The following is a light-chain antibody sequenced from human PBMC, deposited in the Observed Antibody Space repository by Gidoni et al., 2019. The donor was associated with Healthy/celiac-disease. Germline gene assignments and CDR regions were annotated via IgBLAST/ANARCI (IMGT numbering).Light chain of an antibody. Sequence: IQITQSPSSLSASVGDRVTITCRASQSISSYLNWYQQKPGKAPKLLIYAASSLQSGVPSRFSGSGSGTDFTLTISSLQPEDFATYYCQQSYSTPFFGPGTKVDIK. J-gene: IGKJ3*01. CDR1: QSISSY. CDR2: AAS. V-gene: IGKV1-39*01. CDR3: QQSYSTPF.